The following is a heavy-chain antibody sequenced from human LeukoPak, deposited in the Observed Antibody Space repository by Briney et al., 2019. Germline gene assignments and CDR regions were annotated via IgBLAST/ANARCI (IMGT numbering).Heavy chain of an antibody. Sequence: PGGSLRLSCAASGFTFSSYAMSWVRQAPGKGLEWVSAISGSGGSTYYADSVKGRFIISRDNSKNTLYLQMNSLRAEDTAVYYCASTPIYYYDSSGYYHDAFDIWGQGTMVTVSS. J-gene: IGHJ3*02. V-gene: IGHV3-23*01. CDR3: ASTPIYYYDSSGYYHDAFDI. CDR1: GFTFSSYA. D-gene: IGHD3-22*01. CDR2: ISGSGGST.